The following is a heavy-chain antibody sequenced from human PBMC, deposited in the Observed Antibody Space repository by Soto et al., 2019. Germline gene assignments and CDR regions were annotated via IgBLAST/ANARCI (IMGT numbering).Heavy chain of an antibody. CDR1: GFTFSSYG. J-gene: IGHJ3*02. V-gene: IGHV3-33*01. CDR3: ARDADSGSYSDAFDI. D-gene: IGHD1-26*01. Sequence: QVQLVESGGGVVQPGRSLRLSCVASGFTFSSYGMHWVRQAPGKGLEWVAVIWYDGSNKYYADSVKGRFTISRDNSKNTLYLQMNSLRAEDTAVYYCARDADSGSYSDAFDIWGQGTMVTVSS. CDR2: IWYDGSNK.